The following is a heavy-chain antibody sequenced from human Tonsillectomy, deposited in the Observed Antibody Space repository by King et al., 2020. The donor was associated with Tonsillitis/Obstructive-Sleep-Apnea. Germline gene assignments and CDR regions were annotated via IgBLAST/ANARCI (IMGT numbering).Heavy chain of an antibody. CDR2: IIPIFGTA. CDR3: ARDGENIVVVPAAMAYNWFDP. V-gene: IGHV1-69*01. D-gene: IGHD2-2*01. J-gene: IGHJ5*02. Sequence: VQLVESGAEVKKPGSSVKVSCKASGGTFSSYAISWVRQAPGQGREWMGGIIPIFGTANYAQKFQGRVTITADESTSTAYMERSSLRSEDTAVYYCARDGENIVVVPAAMAYNWFDPWGQGTLVTVSS. CDR1: GGTFSSYA.